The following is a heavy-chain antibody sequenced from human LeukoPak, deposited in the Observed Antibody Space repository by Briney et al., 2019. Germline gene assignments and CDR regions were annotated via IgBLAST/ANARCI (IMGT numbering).Heavy chain of an antibody. J-gene: IGHJ4*02. CDR1: GFTFSSYW. V-gene: IGHV3-74*01. D-gene: IGHD3-9*01. CDR3: ARGISILRYFDWPY. CDR2: INSDGSST. Sequence: GGSLRLSCAAAGFTFSSYWMHWVRQAPGKGLVWVSCINSDGSSTSYADSVKGPFTISRDNAKNTLYLQMNSLRAEDTAVYYCARGISILRYFDWPYWGQGTLVTVSS.